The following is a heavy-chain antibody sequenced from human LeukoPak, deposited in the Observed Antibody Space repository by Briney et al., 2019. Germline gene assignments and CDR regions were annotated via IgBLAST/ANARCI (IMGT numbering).Heavy chain of an antibody. V-gene: IGHV1-46*01. CDR2: INPSGTGT. D-gene: IGHD2-15*01. CDR1: GYTITNNY. CDR3: ARGGCSGGSCYSGDYYYYMDV. J-gene: IGHJ6*03. Sequence: GASVKVSCKASGYTITNNYMHWVRQAPGQGLEWMGVINPSGTGTSYAQKFQGRITMSRDTSTSTVYMELSSLRSEDMAVYYCARGGCSGGSCYSGDYYYYMDVWGKGTTVTVSS.